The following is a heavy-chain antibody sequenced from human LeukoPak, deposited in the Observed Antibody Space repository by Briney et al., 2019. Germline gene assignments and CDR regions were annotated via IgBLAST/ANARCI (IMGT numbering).Heavy chain of an antibody. D-gene: IGHD3-10*01. CDR2: IKQDGGEK. J-gene: IGHJ4*02. Sequence: GGSLRLSCAASGFSFSSYWMSWVRQAPGKGPEWVANIKQDGGEKYYVDSVKGRFTISRDNAKNSLFLQMDSLRAEDTAMYYCARGGRLTSRFGTPQGYWGQGTLVTVSS. V-gene: IGHV3-7*01. CDR1: GFSFSSYW. CDR3: ARGGRLTSRFGTPQGY.